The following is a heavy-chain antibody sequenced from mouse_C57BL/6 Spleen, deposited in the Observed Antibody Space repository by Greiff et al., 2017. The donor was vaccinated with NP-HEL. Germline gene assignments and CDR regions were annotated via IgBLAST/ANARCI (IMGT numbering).Heavy chain of an antibody. CDR2: ISSGSSTI. V-gene: IGHV5-17*01. CDR3: ASDYYGSSPYYAMDY. Sequence: EVQVVESGGGLVKPGGSLKLSCAASGFTFSDYGMHWVRQAPEKGLEWVAYISSGSSTIYYADTVKGRFTISRDNAKNTLFLQMTSLRSEDTAMYYCASDYYGSSPYYAMDYWGQGTSVTVSS. J-gene: IGHJ4*01. D-gene: IGHD1-1*01. CDR1: GFTFSDYG.